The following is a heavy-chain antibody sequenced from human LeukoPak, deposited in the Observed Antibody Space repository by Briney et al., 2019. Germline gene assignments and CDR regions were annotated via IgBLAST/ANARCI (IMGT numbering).Heavy chain of an antibody. CDR2: IYYSGST. CDR3: ARGRRDVFDI. V-gene: IGHV4-59*01. CDR1: GGSISSYY. J-gene: IGHJ3*02. Sequence: PSETLSLTCTVSGGSISSYYWSWIRQPPGKGLEWIGYIYYSGSTNYNPSLKSRVTISVDTSKKQFSLKLTSVTVADTAVYYCARGRRDVFDIWGQGTTVTVS.